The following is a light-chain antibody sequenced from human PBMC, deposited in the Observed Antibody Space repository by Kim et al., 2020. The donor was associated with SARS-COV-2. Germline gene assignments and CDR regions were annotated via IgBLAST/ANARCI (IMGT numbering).Light chain of an antibody. Sequence: GQRVSLSCSGASSSIGSHYVSWYVQLPGTAPKLLIYDDDKRPSGIPDRFSGSKSGSSATLGITGLQTGDEADYYCGAWDNSLSAVVFGGGTQLTVL. CDR3: GAWDNSLSAVV. CDR2: DDD. J-gene: IGLJ2*01. V-gene: IGLV1-51*01. CDR1: SSSIGSHY.